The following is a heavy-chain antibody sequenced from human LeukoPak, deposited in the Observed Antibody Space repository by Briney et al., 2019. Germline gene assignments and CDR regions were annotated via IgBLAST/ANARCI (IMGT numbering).Heavy chain of an antibody. V-gene: IGHV3-49*03. J-gene: IGHJ4*02. Sequence: GGSLRLSCTTSGFTFGDYAMSWFRQAPGKGLEWVGFIRSKPYGGTTEYAASVKGRFTISRDDSKSIAYLQMNSLKTEDTAVYYCTRDLRAAETDYFDYWGQGTLVTVSS. CDR1: GFTFGDYA. CDR2: IRSKPYGGTT. CDR3: TRDLRAAETDYFDY. D-gene: IGHD6-13*01.